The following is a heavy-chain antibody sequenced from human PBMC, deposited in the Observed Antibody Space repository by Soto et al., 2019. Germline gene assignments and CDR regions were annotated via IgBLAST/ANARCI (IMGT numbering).Heavy chain of an antibody. V-gene: IGHV3-74*01. Sequence: GGSLRLSCAASGFTFSSYWMHWVRPAPGKGLVWVSRINSDGSSTSYADSVKGRFTISRDNAKNTLYLQMNSLRAEDTAVYYCASLVFGVANYYMDVWGKGTTVTVSS. J-gene: IGHJ6*03. CDR3: ASLVFGVANYYMDV. CDR1: GFTFSSYW. D-gene: IGHD3-3*01. CDR2: INSDGSST.